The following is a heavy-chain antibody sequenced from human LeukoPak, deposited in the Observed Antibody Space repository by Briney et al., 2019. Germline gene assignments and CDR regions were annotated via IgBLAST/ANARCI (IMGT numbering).Heavy chain of an antibody. Sequence: GASVKVSCKASGGAFNSYTFNWVRRAPGRGLEWMGAIIPLFTRSNYAQNFQDRVVITADGSTSTVYMELMRLTSEDTAVYFCARGARSGSWYSPFDFWGQGSLVTVSS. CDR2: IIPLFTRS. CDR3: ARGARSGSWYSPFDF. V-gene: IGHV1-69*13. J-gene: IGHJ5*01. CDR1: GGAFNSYT. D-gene: IGHD6-25*01.